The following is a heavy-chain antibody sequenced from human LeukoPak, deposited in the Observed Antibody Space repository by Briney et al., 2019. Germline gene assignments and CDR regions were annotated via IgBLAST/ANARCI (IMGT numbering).Heavy chain of an antibody. V-gene: IGHV3-33*01. CDR1: GFIFSNYG. CDR3: ARGLRNADTFDI. Sequence: GRSLRVSCAASGFIFSNYGMHWVRQAPGKGLEWVAVIWYDGSNKYYADSVKGRFTISRDNSKNTVYLQMNSLRAEDTAVYYCARGLRNADTFDIWGQGTMVTVSS. J-gene: IGHJ3*02. CDR2: IWYDGSNK.